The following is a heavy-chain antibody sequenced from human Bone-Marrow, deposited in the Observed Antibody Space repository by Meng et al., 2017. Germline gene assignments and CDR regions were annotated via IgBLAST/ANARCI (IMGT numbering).Heavy chain of an antibody. CDR1: GFTFSSYG. CDR3: ARDLGSSGWYDYYGMDV. J-gene: IGHJ6*02. V-gene: IGHV3-21*01. CDR2: ISSSSSYI. D-gene: IGHD6-19*01. Sequence: GGSLRLSCAASGFTFSSYGMHWVRQAPGKGLEWVSSISSSSSYIYYADSVKGRFTISRDNAKNSLYLQMNSLRAEDTAVYYCARDLGSSGWYDYYGMDVWGQGTTVTVSS.